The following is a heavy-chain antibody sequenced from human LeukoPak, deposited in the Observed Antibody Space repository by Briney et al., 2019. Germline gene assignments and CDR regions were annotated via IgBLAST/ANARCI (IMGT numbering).Heavy chain of an antibody. V-gene: IGHV3-23*01. D-gene: IGHD5-24*01. CDR2: IIGNGFST. CDR3: AKGRRDGYNFPIFDF. Sequence: GGSLRVSCAASGFTFNFAAMNWVRQSPGKGLKWVATIIGNGFSTYYADSVSGRFTISRDNSQNTLFLQMTSLRAEDTAIYYCAKGRRDGYNFPIFDFWGHGALVTVSS. CDR1: GFTFNFAA. J-gene: IGHJ4*01.